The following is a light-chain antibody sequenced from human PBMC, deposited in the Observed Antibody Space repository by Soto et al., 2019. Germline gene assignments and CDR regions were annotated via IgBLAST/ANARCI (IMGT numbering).Light chain of an antibody. CDR1: SSDVGGYNY. Sequence: QSALTQPPSASGSPGQAVTISCTGTSSDVGGYNYVSWYQQHPGKAPKLLIYEVNKRPSGVPDRFSGSKSGNTASLIVSGLQAEDEADYYCSSYAGSNKVFGGGTKVTVL. J-gene: IGLJ2*01. V-gene: IGLV2-8*01. CDR3: SSYAGSNKV. CDR2: EVN.